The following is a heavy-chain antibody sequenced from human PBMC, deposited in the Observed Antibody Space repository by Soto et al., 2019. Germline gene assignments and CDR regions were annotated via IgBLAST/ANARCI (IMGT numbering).Heavy chain of an antibody. V-gene: IGHV3-33*01. CDR2: IWSDGNNK. Sequence: QVQLVESGGGVVQPGRSLRLSCATSGFTFNTYGFHWVRQAPGKGLEWVSVIWSDGNNKYYADSVKGRVTISRDSSKNTLYLQMNSLRVEDTAVYYCARIQLDTIMALDFWGQGTLVTVSS. CDR3: ARIQLDTIMALDF. D-gene: IGHD1-1*01. J-gene: IGHJ4*02. CDR1: GFTFNTYG.